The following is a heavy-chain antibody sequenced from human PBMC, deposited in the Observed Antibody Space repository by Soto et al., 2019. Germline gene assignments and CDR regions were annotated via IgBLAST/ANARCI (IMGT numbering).Heavy chain of an antibody. V-gene: IGHV3-64D*08. CDR1: GFTFSNYY. D-gene: IGHD2-15*01. CDR2: ISHSGGDT. CDR3: VKDHYSNSPTYSDAFDI. J-gene: IGHJ3*02. Sequence: PGGSLRLSCSASGFTFSNYYMHWVRQAPGKGLEYVSAISHSGGDTYYADFVKGRFTISRDNSKNTLYLHMSSLRAEDTAVYYCVKDHYSNSPTYSDAFDIWGQGTMVTVSS.